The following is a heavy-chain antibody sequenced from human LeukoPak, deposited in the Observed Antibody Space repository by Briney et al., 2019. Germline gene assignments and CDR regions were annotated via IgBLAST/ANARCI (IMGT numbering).Heavy chain of an antibody. CDR1: GFTFSSYN. J-gene: IGHJ6*03. D-gene: IGHD1-26*01. CDR2: ISTSSSTI. V-gene: IGHV3-48*01. Sequence: GGSLRLSCAASGFTFSSYNMNWVRQAPGKGLEWVSDISTSSSTIYYADSVRGRFTISRDNARNSLYLQMNSLRAEDTAVYYCARSPGGGYYYYMDVWGKGTTVTISS. CDR3: ARSPGGGYYYYMDV.